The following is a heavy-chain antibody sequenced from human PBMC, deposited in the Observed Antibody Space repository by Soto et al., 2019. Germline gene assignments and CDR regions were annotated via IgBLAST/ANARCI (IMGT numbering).Heavy chain of an antibody. D-gene: IGHD6-13*01. V-gene: IGHV1-8*01. CDR3: ARGQSSSWYRFYYYYYGMDV. Sequence: GASVKVSCKASGYAFTSYDINWVRQATGQGLEWMGWMNPNSGNTGYAQKFQGRVTMTRNTSISTAYMELSSLRSEDTAVYYCARGQSSSWYRFYYYYYGMDVWGQGTTVTVS. CDR1: GYAFTSYD. CDR2: MNPNSGNT. J-gene: IGHJ6*02.